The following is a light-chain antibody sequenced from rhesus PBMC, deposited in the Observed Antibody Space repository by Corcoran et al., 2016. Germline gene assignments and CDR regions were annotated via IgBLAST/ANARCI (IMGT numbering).Light chain of an antibody. CDR3: QHYYDNPHT. Sequence: DIQMTQSPSALSASVGDRVTISCRASQNIYSNLAWYQQKPGKAPKLLIYAASSLQTGIPSRFSGSGSWTYFTHTISSLQPEDSAAYYCQHYYDNPHTFGGGTKVELK. V-gene: IGKV1S12*01. J-gene: IGKJ4*01. CDR2: AAS. CDR1: QNIYSN.